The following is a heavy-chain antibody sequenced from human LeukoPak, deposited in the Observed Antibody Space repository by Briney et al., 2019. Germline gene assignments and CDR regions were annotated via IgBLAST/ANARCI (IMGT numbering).Heavy chain of an antibody. J-gene: IGHJ4*02. CDR3: ARGQIVTIIRSPTLDY. D-gene: IGHD3-22*01. CDR1: GYNFITPA. Sequence: ASVKVSCKTSGYNFITPAVSWVRQAPGQEFEWMGSISGDTGNTNYAQKFQDRVTMTTDTSTSTAYMELRSLRSDDTAVYYCARGQIVTIIRSPTLDYWGQGTLVTVSS. CDR2: ISGDTGNT. V-gene: IGHV1-18*01.